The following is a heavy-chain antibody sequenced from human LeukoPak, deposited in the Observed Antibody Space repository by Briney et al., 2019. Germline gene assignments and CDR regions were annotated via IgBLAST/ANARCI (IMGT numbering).Heavy chain of an antibody. CDR1: GGSISSYY. J-gene: IGHJ3*02. CDR3: AREVDTAMVDAFDI. V-gene: IGHV4-59*13. D-gene: IGHD5-18*01. CDR2: IYYSGST. Sequence: SETLSLTCTVSGGSISSYYWSWIGKPPGKDLGGMGYIYYSGSTNYNPSLKSRVTISVDTSKNQFSLKLSSVTAADTAVYYCAREVDTAMVDAFDIWGQGTMVTVSS.